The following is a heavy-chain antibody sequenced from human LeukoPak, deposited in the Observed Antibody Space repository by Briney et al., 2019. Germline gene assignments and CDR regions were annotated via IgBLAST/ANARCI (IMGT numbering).Heavy chain of an antibody. CDR1: GGSISSYY. CDR2: IYYSGST. CDR3: ARAGRGYYDSSGFDY. Sequence: SETLSLTCTVSGGSISSYYWSWIRQPPGKGLEWIGYIYYSGSTNYNPSLKSRVTISVDTSKNQFSLKLSSVTAADTAVYYCARAGRGYYDSSGFDYWGQGTLVTVSS. J-gene: IGHJ4*02. D-gene: IGHD3-22*01. V-gene: IGHV4-59*01.